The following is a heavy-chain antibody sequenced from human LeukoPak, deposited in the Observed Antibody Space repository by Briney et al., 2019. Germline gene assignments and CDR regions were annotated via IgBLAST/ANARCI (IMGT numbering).Heavy chain of an antibody. V-gene: IGHV4-59*08. CDR2: IYYSGST. Sequence: SETLSLTCTVSGGSISSYYWSWIRQPPGKGLEWIGYIYYSGSTNYNPSLKSRVTISVDTSKSQFSLKLSSVTAADTAVYYCARSPTKFYFDYWGQGTLVTVSS. J-gene: IGHJ4*02. CDR1: GGSISSYY. CDR3: ARSPTKFYFDY.